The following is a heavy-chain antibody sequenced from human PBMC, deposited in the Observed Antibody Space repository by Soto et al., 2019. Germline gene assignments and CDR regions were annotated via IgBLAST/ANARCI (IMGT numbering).Heavy chain of an antibody. CDR3: ARGRNKVRGVISTYYYYGMDV. J-gene: IGHJ6*02. V-gene: IGHV4-34*01. Sequence: QVQLQQWGAGLLKPSETLSLTCAVYGGSFSGYYWSWIRQPPGKGLEWIGEINHSGSTNYNPSLKSRVTISVDTSNNQFSLKLSSVTAADTAVYYCARGRNKVRGVISTYYYYGMDVWGQGTTVTVSS. D-gene: IGHD3-10*01. CDR1: GGSFSGYY. CDR2: INHSGST.